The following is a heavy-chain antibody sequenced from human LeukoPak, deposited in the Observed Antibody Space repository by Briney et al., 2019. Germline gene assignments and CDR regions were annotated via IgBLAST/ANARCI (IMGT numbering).Heavy chain of an antibody. CDR1: GFTCSSYG. J-gene: IGHJ4*02. CDR3: ARAPRTAANFDY. CDR2: ISYDGSNK. D-gene: IGHD6-13*01. V-gene: IGHV3-30*03. Sequence: GGSLRLSCAASGFTCSSYGMHWVRQAPGKGLEWVAVISYDGSNKYYADSVKGRFTISRDNSKNTLFVQMSSLRGGDTAVYFCARAPRTAANFDYWGQGTLVTVSS.